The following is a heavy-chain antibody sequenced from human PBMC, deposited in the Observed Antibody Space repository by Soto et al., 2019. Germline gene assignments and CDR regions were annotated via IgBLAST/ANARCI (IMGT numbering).Heavy chain of an antibody. D-gene: IGHD3-10*01. CDR2: INSDGSST. CDR1: GFTFSSYW. CDR3: ARELGSYYGSGSYYHYYYYYGMYV. J-gene: IGHJ6*02. V-gene: IGHV3-74*01. Sequence: GGSLRLSCAASGFTFSSYWMHWVRQAPGKGLVWVSRINSDGSSTSYADSVKGRFTISRDNAKNTLYLQMNSLRAEDTAVYYCARELGSYYGSGSYYHYYYYYGMYVWGQGTTVTVSS.